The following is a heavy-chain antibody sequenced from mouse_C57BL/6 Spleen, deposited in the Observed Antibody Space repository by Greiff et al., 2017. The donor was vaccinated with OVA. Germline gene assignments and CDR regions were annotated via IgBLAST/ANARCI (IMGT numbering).Heavy chain of an antibody. CDR3: ARRPMDY. V-gene: IGHV1-55*01. CDR2: IYPGSGST. CDR1: GYTFTSYW. J-gene: IGHJ4*01. Sequence: QVHVKQSGAELVKPGASVKMSCKASGYTFTSYWITWVKQRPGQGLAWIGDIYPGSGSTNYNEKFKSKATLTVDTSSSTAYMQLSSLTSEDSAVYYCARRPMDYWGQGTSVTVSS.